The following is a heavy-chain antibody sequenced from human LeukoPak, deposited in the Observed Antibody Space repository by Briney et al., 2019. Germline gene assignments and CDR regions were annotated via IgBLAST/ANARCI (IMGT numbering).Heavy chain of an antibody. CDR2: IYSGGGT. D-gene: IGHD1-26*01. CDR1: GLSVSSTY. J-gene: IGHJ1*01. Sequence: HPGGSLRLSCAASGLSVSSTYMTWVRQAPGKGLEWVSVIYSGGGTNYADSLKGRFSISRDNSKNTLYLQMNSLRAEDTAVYYCARGGDVGSYTYFQPWGQGTLVTVSS. CDR3: ARGGDVGSYTYFQP. V-gene: IGHV3-53*01.